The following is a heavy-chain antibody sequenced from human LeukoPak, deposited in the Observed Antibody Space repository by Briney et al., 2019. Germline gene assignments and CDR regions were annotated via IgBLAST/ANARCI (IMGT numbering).Heavy chain of an antibody. D-gene: IGHD6-19*01. CDR1: GFTFSSYA. Sequence: GGSLRLSCAASGFTFSSYAMHWVRQAPGKGLEWVAVISFDRSKTYYADSVKGRFTVSRDNSKNTLFLQMNSLRADDTAVYYCARAVADTVFVIGSYWGQGTLVTVSS. CDR3: ARAVADTVFVIGSY. J-gene: IGHJ4*02. CDR2: ISFDRSKT. V-gene: IGHV3-30*04.